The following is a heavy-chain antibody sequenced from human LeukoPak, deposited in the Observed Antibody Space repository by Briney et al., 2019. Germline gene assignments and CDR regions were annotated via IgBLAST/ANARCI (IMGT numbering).Heavy chain of an antibody. CDR1: GYTFTSYD. CDR2: MNPNSGNT. J-gene: IGHJ4*02. Sequence: ASVKVSCKASGYTFTSYDINWVRQATGQGLEWMGWMNPNSGNTGYAQKFQGRVTITRNTSISTAYMELSSLRSEDTAVYYCATDDLGYCSSTSCAHFDYWGQGTLVTVSS. V-gene: IGHV1-8*03. D-gene: IGHD2-2*01. CDR3: ATDDLGYCSSTSCAHFDY.